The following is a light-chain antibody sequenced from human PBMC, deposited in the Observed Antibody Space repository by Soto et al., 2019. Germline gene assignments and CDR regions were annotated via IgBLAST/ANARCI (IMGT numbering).Light chain of an antibody. V-gene: IGLV1-47*01. CDR1: SSNIGSNY. CDR3: AAWDDSLSGRGV. J-gene: IGLJ3*02. Sequence: QSVLTQPPSASGTPGQSVTISCSGSSSNIGSNYVYWYQHLPGTAPKLLIYRNNQRPSGVPDRFSGSKSGTSASLAISGLRSEDEADYYCAAWDDSLSGRGVFGGGTKVTVL. CDR2: RNN.